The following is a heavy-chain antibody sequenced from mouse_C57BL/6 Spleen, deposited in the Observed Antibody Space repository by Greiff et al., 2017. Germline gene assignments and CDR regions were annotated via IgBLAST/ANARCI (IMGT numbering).Heavy chain of an antibody. CDR3: ARSESNYYGSSYTYYFDY. CDR2: IYPGSGST. Sequence: QVQLQQPGAELVKPGASVKMSCKASGYTFTSYWITWVKQRPGQGLEWIGDIYPGSGSTNYNEKFKSKATLTVDTSSSTAYMQLSSLTSEDSAVYYCARSESNYYGSSYTYYFDYWGQGTTLTVSS. V-gene: IGHV1-55*01. CDR1: GYTFTSYW. J-gene: IGHJ2*01. D-gene: IGHD1-1*01.